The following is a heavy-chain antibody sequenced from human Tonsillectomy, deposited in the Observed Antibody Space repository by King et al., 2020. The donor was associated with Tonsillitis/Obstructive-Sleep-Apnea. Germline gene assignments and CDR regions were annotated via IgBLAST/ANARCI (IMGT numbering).Heavy chain of an antibody. D-gene: IGHD4-17*01. J-gene: IGHJ5*02. CDR2: IFSNDEK. CDR1: GFSLTNARMG. Sequence: TLKESGPVLVKPTETLTLTCTVSGFSLTNARMGVSWIRQPPGKALECLAHIFSNDEKSYSTSLKSRLTISKDTSKSQVVLTMTNMDPVDTATYYCARMTHDYGDDNWFDPWGQGTLVTVSS. V-gene: IGHV2-26*01. CDR3: ARMTHDYGDDNWFDP.